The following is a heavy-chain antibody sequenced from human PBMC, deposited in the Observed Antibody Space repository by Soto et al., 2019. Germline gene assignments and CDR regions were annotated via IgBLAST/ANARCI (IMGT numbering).Heavy chain of an antibody. CDR1: GGTFSSYA. V-gene: IGHV1-69*01. CDR3: ARQRGAARPVHNYGMDV. Sequence: QVQLVQSGAEVKKPGSSVKVSCKASGGTFSSYAISWVRQAPGQGLEWMGGIIPIFGTANYAQKFQGRVTITADESTSTAYMELSSLRSEDTAVYYCARQRGAARPVHNYGMDVRGQGTTVTVSS. J-gene: IGHJ6*02. CDR2: IIPIFGTA. D-gene: IGHD6-6*01.